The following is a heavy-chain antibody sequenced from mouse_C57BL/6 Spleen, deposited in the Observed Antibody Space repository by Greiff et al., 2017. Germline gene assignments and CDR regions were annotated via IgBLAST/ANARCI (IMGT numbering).Heavy chain of an antibody. CDR1: GYTFTSYC. CDR2: IDPSDSYT. V-gene: IGHV1-59*01. CDR3: AREGGDY. J-gene: IGHJ4*01. Sequence: QVHVKQSGAELVRPGTSVKLSCKASGYTFTSYCMHWVKQRPGQGLEWIGVIDPSDSYTNYNQKFKGKATLTVDTSSSTAYMQLSRLTSEDSAVYYCAREGGDYWGQGTSVTVSS.